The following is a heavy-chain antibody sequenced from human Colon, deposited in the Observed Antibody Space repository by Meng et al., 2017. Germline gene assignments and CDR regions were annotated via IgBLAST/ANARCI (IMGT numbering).Heavy chain of an antibody. V-gene: IGHV3-21*01. CDR1: GFAFSSFT. J-gene: IGHJ4*02. Sequence: GEFLKISCAASGFAFSSFTMNWVRQAPGEGLEWVSSISSRSNYIYYADSLKGRFAIPRDNAKNSVYLQMNTLTAEDTGVYYCAREGGSSWYWGQGTLVTVSS. D-gene: IGHD6-13*01. CDR2: ISSRSNYI. CDR3: AREGGSSWY.